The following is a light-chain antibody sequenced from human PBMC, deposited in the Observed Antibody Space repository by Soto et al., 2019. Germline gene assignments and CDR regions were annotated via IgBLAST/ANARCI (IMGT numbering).Light chain of an antibody. V-gene: IGLV2-8*01. CDR2: AVS. Sequence: QSALTQPPSASGSPGQSVTISCTGTSSDVGGYKYVSWYQQDPGKGPKLMIYAVSERPSGVPDRFSGSKSGNTASLTVSGLQAEDEADYYCSSYAGSNNLLFGGGTQLTVL. CDR1: SSDVGGYKY. J-gene: IGLJ7*01. CDR3: SSYAGSNNLL.